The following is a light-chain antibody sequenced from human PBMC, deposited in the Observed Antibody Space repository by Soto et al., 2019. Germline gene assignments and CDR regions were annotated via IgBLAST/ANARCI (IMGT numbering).Light chain of an antibody. Sequence: EIVLTQSPGTLSLSPGERATLSCRASQSVSSNYLAWYQQKPGQAPRLLIYGASSRATGIPDRFSGGGSGTDFTLAISGVEPEDFAVYYCQQCGSAPWTFGQGTKVEI. CDR3: QQCGSAPWT. V-gene: IGKV3-20*01. CDR2: GAS. J-gene: IGKJ1*01. CDR1: QSVSSNY.